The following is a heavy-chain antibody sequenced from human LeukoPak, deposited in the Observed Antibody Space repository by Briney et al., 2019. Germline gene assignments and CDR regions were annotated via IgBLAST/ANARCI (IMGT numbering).Heavy chain of an antibody. CDR3: ASYDSSGY. Sequence: GASVKVSSKASDSTFTAYYIHWVRQAPGQGLEWMGWINPNSGGTNYAQKFQGRVTMTRDTSISTAYMELSRLRSDDTAVYYCASYDSSGYWGQGTLVTVSS. CDR2: INPNSGGT. D-gene: IGHD3-22*01. CDR1: DSTFTAYY. V-gene: IGHV1-2*02. J-gene: IGHJ4*02.